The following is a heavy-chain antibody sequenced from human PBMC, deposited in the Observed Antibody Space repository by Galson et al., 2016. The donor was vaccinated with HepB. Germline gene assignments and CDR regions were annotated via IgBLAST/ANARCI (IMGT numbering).Heavy chain of an antibody. CDR1: GFTFTSYW. CDR2: IKQDESEK. D-gene: IGHD1-1*01. J-gene: IGHJ4*02. CDR3: ARFPVGTTYDY. V-gene: IGHV3-7*03. Sequence: SLRLSCAASGFTFTSYWMSWVRQTPGKGLEWVANIKQDESEKYYVDSVKGRFTISRDNSKNSLFLHMNSLRAEDAAIYYCARFPVGTTYDYWGQGALVTVSS.